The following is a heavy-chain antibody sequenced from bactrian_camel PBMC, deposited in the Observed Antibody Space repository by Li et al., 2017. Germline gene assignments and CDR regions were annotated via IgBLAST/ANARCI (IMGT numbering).Heavy chain of an antibody. CDR2: IYTVDGST. Sequence: QVQLVESGGGLVQPGGSLRLSCAASGCVYKDKCMAWFRQAPGKEREGVASIYTVDGSTYYADSVKGRFTILKDNAKCTLYLQMNSLKPEDTGMYFCAADYCHTHMNPSRWLTYEYSYWGQGTQVTVS. CDR3: AADYCHTHMNPSRWLTYEYSY. CDR1: GCVYKDKC. V-gene: IGHV3S54*01. D-gene: IGHD2*01. J-gene: IGHJ4*01.